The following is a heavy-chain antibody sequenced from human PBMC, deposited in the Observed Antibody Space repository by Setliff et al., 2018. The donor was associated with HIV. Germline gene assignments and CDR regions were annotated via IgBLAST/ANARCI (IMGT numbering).Heavy chain of an antibody. CDR3: AAPMYYFGIDAFDV. J-gene: IGHJ3*01. V-gene: IGHV1-58*02. Sequence: VASVKVSCKASGFSFTRSAMQWVRQARGQRLEWIGRIVVDSGNTNYAQKFQERVTITRDMSTSTAYMESSSLRSEDTAVYYCAAPMYYFGIDAFDVWGQGTMVTVSS. D-gene: IGHD3-10*01. CDR2: IVVDSGNT. CDR1: GFSFTRSA.